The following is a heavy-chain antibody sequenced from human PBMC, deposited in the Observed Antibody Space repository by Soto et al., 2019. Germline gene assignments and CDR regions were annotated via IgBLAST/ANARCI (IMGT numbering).Heavy chain of an antibody. D-gene: IGHD3-22*01. J-gene: IGHJ4*02. CDR3: ARSGPGGYIDY. V-gene: IGHV6-1*01. Sequence: PSQTLSLTCAISGDSVSSNTASWNWISQSPSRGLEWLGRTYYRSKWYKHYAVSVKSRITVNPDTSKNQFSLQLNSVTPEDTAVYYCARSGPGGYIDYWGQGTLVTVSS. CDR2: TYYRSKWYK. CDR1: GDSVSSNTAS.